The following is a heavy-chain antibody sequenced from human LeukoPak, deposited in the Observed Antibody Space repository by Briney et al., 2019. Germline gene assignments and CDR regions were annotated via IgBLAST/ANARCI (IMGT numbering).Heavy chain of an antibody. J-gene: IGHJ3*02. D-gene: IGHD1-26*01. CDR1: GFTFSSYS. CDR2: ISSSSSAI. CDR3: ARAGFIVGAIGSSLFGGFDI. V-gene: IGHV3-48*04. Sequence: PGGSLRLSCAASGFTFSSYSMNWVRQAPGKGLEWVSYISSSSSAIYYADSVKGRFTISRDNAKNSLYLQMNSLRAEDTAVYYCARAGFIVGAIGSSLFGGFDIWGQGTMVTVSS.